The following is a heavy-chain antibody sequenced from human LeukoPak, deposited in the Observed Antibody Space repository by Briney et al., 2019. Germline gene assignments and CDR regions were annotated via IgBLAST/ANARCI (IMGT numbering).Heavy chain of an antibody. CDR2: IYYSGST. CDR1: GCSMSGYF. V-gene: IGHV4-59*01. CDR3: ARFITSSGYGYFQH. J-gene: IGHJ1*01. D-gene: IGHD6-13*01. Sequence: SETLSLTCTVSGCSMSGYFWSWIRQPPGKGLEWIWSIYYSGSTNYNPPLKSRLTISVDTSTNQFSLKLSSVTGADTAVYYCARFITSSGYGYFQHWGHGTLVTVSS.